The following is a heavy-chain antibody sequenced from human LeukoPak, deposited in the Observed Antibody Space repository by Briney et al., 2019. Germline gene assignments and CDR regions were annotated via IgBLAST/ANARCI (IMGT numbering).Heavy chain of an antibody. CDR2: VSYDGGDK. J-gene: IGHJ4*02. Sequence: QTGGSLRLSCAASGFTFRTYAMHWVRQAPGKGLGWVAVVSYDGGDKYYADSVKGRFTISRDNSKNTLYLQMNSLRAEDTAVYYCARRAGAYSHPYDYWGQGTLVTVSS. CDR3: ARRAGAYSHPYDY. CDR1: GFTFRTYA. V-gene: IGHV3-30*03. D-gene: IGHD4/OR15-4a*01.